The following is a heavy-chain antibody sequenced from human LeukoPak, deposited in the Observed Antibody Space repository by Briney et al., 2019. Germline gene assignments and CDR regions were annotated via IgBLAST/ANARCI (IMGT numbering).Heavy chain of an antibody. CDR2: ISGSGAST. CDR1: GFTFNSYA. D-gene: IGHD3-22*01. Sequence: LTGGSLRLSCAASGFTFNSYAMSWVRQAPGKGLEWVSAISGSGASTYYADAVKGRFTISRDNSKNTLYLQMNSLRAEDTAVYYCAKGAMHYYDSSGYNYFDYWGQGTLVTVSS. V-gene: IGHV3-23*01. CDR3: AKGAMHYYDSSGYNYFDY. J-gene: IGHJ4*02.